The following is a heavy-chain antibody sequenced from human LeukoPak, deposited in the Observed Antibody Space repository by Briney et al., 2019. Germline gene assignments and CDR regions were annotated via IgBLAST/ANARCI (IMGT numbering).Heavy chain of an antibody. Sequence: GGSLRLSCAASGLTFSSYGMHWVRQAPGKGLEWVSYISSSGSTIYYADSVKGRFTISRDNAKNSLYLQMNNLRPEDTALYYCAKASGYSFGHFDYWGQGTLVTVSS. CDR1: GLTFSSYG. CDR2: ISSSGSTI. D-gene: IGHD5-18*01. V-gene: IGHV3-48*04. J-gene: IGHJ4*02. CDR3: AKASGYSFGHFDY.